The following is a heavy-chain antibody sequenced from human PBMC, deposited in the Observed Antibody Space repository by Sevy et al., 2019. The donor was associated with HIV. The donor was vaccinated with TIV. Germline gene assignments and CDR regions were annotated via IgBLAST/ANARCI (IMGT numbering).Heavy chain of an antibody. CDR2: IKSKNERATR. D-gene: IGHD1-26*01. Sequence: GGCLRLSCATSGFTFRNAWMSCVRQAPGKGLEWVGRIKSKNERATREFAAPVKGRFAISRDDSKNMVYLQIDDLKTDDTAVYYCATGVGASDFDYWGRGIPVIVSS. CDR3: ATGVGASDFDY. J-gene: IGHJ4*02. CDR1: GFTFRNAW. V-gene: IGHV3-15*01.